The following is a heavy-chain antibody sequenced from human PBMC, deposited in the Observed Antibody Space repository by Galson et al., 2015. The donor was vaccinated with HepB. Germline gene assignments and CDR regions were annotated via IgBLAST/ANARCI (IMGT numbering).Heavy chain of an antibody. J-gene: IGHJ6*02. D-gene: IGHD1-26*01. CDR2: IYSGGST. Sequence: SLRLSCAASGFTVSSNYMSWVRQAPGKGLEWVSVIYSGGSTYYADSVKGRFTISRDNSKNTLYLQMNSLRAEDTAVYYCARDRRGSYNYYYYGMDVWGQGTTVTVSS. V-gene: IGHV3-66*01. CDR1: GFTVSSNY. CDR3: ARDRRGSYNYYYYGMDV.